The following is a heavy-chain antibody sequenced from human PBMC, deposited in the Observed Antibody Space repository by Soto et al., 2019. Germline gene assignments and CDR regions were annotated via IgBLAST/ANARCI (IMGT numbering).Heavy chain of an antibody. Sequence: PGESQKISFKGSGYSFTSYWISWGRQLPGKGLEWMRRSDPRVSYTNCSPSFQGHVTIAADKSISTAYLRWCSLKASDTAMYSCAASRIAVAGLGFDYWGQGPLVTVSS. D-gene: IGHD6-13*01. CDR3: AASRIAVAGLGFDY. CDR1: GYSFTSYW. CDR2: SDPRVSYT. J-gene: IGHJ4*02. V-gene: IGHV5-10-1*01.